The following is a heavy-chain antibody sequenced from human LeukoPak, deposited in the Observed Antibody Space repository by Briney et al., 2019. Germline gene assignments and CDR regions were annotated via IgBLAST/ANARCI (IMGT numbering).Heavy chain of an antibody. D-gene: IGHD6-13*01. CDR2: INPNSGGT. V-gene: IGHV1-2*02. CDR3: AVTSSSWPRFYYCYMDV. CDR1: GYTFTSYG. J-gene: IGHJ6*03. Sequence: ASVKVSCKASGYTFTSYGISWVRQAPGQGLEWMGWINPNSGGTNYAQKFQGRVTMTRDTSISTAYMELSRLRSDDTAVYYCAVTSSSWPRFYYCYMDVWGKGTTVTVSS.